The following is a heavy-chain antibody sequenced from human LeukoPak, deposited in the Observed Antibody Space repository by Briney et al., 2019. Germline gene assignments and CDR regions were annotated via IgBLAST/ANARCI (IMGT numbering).Heavy chain of an antibody. CDR3: AKARYIVVVTAIPFDY. D-gene: IGHD2-21*02. CDR2: ISGSGGST. CDR1: GFTFSSYA. V-gene: IGHV3-23*01. Sequence: GGSLRLSCAASGFTFSSYAMSWVRQAPGKGLESVSAISGSGGSTYYADSVKGRFTISRDNSKNTLYLQMNSLRAEDTAVYCCAKARYIVVVTAIPFDYWGQGTLLTVSS. J-gene: IGHJ4*02.